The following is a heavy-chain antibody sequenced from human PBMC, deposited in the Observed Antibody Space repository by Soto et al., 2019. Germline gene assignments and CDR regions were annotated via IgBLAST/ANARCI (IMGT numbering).Heavy chain of an antibody. J-gene: IGHJ4*02. CDR3: ARGVGSSPPRY. V-gene: IGHV4-59*01. CDR2: IYDSGSP. CDR1: GGSISVYY. D-gene: IGHD1-26*01. Sequence: LSLTCTISGGSISVYYWSWIRQPPGQALEWICYIYDSGSPYYNPSLRSRVIISADTSKNQISLKLTSATAADTAVYYCARGVGSSPPRYWGRGTLVTVSS.